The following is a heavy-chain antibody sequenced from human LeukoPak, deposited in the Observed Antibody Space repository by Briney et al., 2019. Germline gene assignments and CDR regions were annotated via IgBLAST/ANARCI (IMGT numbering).Heavy chain of an antibody. CDR3: ARGITVDYDFWSGYYLEYFQH. D-gene: IGHD3-3*01. J-gene: IGHJ1*01. V-gene: IGHV4-34*01. CDR2: INHSGST. Sequence: SETLSLTCTVYGGSFSGYYWSWIRQPPGKGLEWIGEINHSGSTNYNPSLKSRVTISVDTSKNQFSLKLSSVTAADTAVYYCARGITVDYDFWSGYYLEYFQHWGQGTLVTVSS. CDR1: GGSFSGYY.